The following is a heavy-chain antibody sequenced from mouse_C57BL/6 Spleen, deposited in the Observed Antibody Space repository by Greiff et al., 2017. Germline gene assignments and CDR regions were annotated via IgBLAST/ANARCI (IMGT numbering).Heavy chain of an antibody. CDR1: GYTFTSYT. J-gene: IGHJ1*03. Sequence: QVQLQQSGAELARPGASVKMSCKASGYTFTSYTMHWVKQRPGQGLEWIGYINPRSGYTKYHQKFKDKATLTEDKSSSTDYMQLSSLTSEESAVYYCAKLTTVVGGHCDVWGTGTTVTVSS. V-gene: IGHV1-4*01. CDR2: INPRSGYT. CDR3: AKLTTVVGGHCDV. D-gene: IGHD1-1*01.